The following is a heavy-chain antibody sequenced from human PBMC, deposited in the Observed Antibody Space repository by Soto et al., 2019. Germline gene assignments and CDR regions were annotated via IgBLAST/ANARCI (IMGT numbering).Heavy chain of an antibody. CDR3: ARGPYYDLIWNYYYMDV. CDR2: MYYSGST. J-gene: IGHJ6*03. D-gene: IGHD3-16*01. V-gene: IGHV4-59*08. CDR1: GGSISGHY. Sequence: QVQLQESGPGLVKPSETLSLSCIVSGGSISGHYWSWVRQTPGKGLEWIGYMYYSGSTNYNPSLKSRVTISVDTSKNHFSLRLTSVTAADTAVYYCARGPYYDLIWNYYYMDVWGKGTTVTVSS.